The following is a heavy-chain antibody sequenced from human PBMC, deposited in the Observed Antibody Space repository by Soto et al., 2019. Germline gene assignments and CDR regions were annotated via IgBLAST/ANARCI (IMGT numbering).Heavy chain of an antibody. CDR1: GGTFSSYD. D-gene: IGHD2-15*01. J-gene: IGHJ6*03. V-gene: IGHV1-8*02. Sequence: ASVKVSCKASGGTFSSYDINWVRQATGQGLEWMGWMNPNSGNTGYAQKFQGRVTMTRNTSISTAYMELSSLRSEDTAVYYCARGLRCSGGSCYAYYYYYYYMDVWGKGTTVTVSS. CDR2: MNPNSGNT. CDR3: ARGLRCSGGSCYAYYYYYYYMDV.